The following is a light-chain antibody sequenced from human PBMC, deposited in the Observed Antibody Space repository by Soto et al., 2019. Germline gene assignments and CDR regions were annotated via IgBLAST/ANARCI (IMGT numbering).Light chain of an antibody. Sequence: QTVVTQEPSLTVSPGGTVTLTCASSTGAVTGNSYATWFQQKPGQAPRALIYSTSIQHSWTPARFSGSLLGGKAALTLSGAQPEDEAEYYCLLYYGGGTWVFGGGTKLTVL. CDR1: TGAVTGNSY. J-gene: IGLJ3*02. CDR3: LLYYGGGTWV. CDR2: STS. V-gene: IGLV7-43*01.